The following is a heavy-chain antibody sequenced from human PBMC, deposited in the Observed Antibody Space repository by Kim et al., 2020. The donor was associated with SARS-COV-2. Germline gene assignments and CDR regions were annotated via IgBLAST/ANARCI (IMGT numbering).Heavy chain of an antibody. Sequence: ASVKVSCQAFGYTFTNNMIHWVRQAPGQSLEWMGWIYAASGNTKYSPKFQGRVTITRDISASTAYMELSSLTYEDTAVFYCVRARSHYIGNGGADYWGQG. CDR3: VRARSHYIGNGGADY. CDR1: GYTFTNNM. D-gene: IGHD2-15*01. CDR2: IYAASGNT. V-gene: IGHV1-3*01. J-gene: IGHJ4*02.